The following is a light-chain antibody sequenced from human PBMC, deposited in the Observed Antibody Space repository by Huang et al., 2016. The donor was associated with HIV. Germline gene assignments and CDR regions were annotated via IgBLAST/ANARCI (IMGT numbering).Light chain of an antibody. V-gene: IGKV3-20*01. J-gene: IGKJ1*01. Sequence: EIVLTQSPGTLSLSPGDRATLSCRASQFVANAYVAWYQPKPGQSPRLLIYGASMRASGIPDRVSGSGFGTDFTLTISRLEPDDFAVYFCQQCGSPTWTFGQGTKVEIK. CDR3: QQCGSPTWT. CDR2: GAS. CDR1: QFVANAY.